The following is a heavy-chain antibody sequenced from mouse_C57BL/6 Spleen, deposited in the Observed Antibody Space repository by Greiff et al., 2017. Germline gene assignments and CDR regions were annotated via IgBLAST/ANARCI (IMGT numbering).Heavy chain of an antibody. J-gene: IGHJ3*01. CDR2: IYPSDSET. D-gene: IGHD4-1*01. V-gene: IGHV1-61*01. CDR3: ARGDNWDGFAY. CDR1: GYTFTSYW. Sequence: QLQQPGAELVRPGSSVKLSCKASGYTFTSYWMDWVKQRPGQGLEWIGNIYPSDSETHYNQKFKDKATLTVDKSSSTAYMQLSSLTSEDSAVYYCARGDNWDGFAYWGQGTLVTVSA.